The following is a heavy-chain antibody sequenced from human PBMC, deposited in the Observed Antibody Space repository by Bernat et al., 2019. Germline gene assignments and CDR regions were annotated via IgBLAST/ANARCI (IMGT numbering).Heavy chain of an antibody. CDR3: ATPWRDTYYYGSSGYYGWDAFDS. J-gene: IGHJ3*02. V-gene: IGHV4-39*01. Sequence: QVQLQESGPGLVKPSETLSLTCTVSAGSISSNNYFWGWIREPPGKGLEWIGSVYSSGSTYYNPSLKGRVTISVDTSKNQFSLKLSSVTAADTAVYYCATPWRDTYYYGSSGYYGWDAFDSWGQGTMVTVSS. CDR1: AGSISSNNYF. CDR2: VYSSGST. D-gene: IGHD3-22*01.